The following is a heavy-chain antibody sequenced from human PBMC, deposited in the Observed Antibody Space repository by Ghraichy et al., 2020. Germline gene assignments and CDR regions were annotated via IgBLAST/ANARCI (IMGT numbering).Heavy chain of an antibody. Sequence: GESLNISCGASGFSFSTFAMIWVRQAPGKGLEWVATIGGDRNVPHYADSVKGRFTVSRDNSKNILSLQMNGLRADDTAKYFCAKAATGCSDGCWEHFDSWGQGALVTVSS. CDR1: GFSFSTFA. V-gene: IGHV3-23*01. CDR2: IGGDRNVP. J-gene: IGHJ4*02. D-gene: IGHD5-24*01. CDR3: AKAATGCSDGCWEHFDS.